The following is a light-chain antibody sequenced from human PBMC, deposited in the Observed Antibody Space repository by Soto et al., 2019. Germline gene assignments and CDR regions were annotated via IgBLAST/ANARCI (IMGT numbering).Light chain of an antibody. CDR1: QSVSSK. J-gene: IGKJ5*01. CDR3: QQYNNWPPIT. V-gene: IGKV3D-15*01. CDR2: GAS. Sequence: EIVFTQSPGTLSLSPGERATLSCRASQSVSSKLAWYQQKPGQAPRLLIYGASTRATGIPARFSGSGSGTEFTLSISSLQSEDSAVYYCQQYNNWPPITFGQGTRLEIK.